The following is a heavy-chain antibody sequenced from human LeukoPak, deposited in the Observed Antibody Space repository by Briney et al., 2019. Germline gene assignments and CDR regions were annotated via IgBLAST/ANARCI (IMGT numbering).Heavy chain of an antibody. CDR1: GFTFSSYS. J-gene: IGHJ6*03. D-gene: IGHD3-16*02. Sequence: GGSLRLSCAASGFTFSSYSMNWVRQAPGKGLEWVSSISSSSSYIYYADSVKGRFTISRDNAKNSLYLQMNSLRAEDTAVYHCARGGYYDYVWGSYRRSTYYYYYMDVWGKGTTVTVSS. V-gene: IGHV3-21*01. CDR2: ISSSSSYI. CDR3: ARGGYYDYVWGSYRRSTYYYYYMDV.